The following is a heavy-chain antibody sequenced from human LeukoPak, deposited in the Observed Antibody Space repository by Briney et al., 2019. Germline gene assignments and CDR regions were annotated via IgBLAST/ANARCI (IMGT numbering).Heavy chain of an antibody. CDR1: GGSISSSSYY. CDR2: IYTSGST. Sequence: SETLSLTCTVSGGSISSSSYYWSWIRQPAGKGLEWIGRIYTSGSTNYNPSLKSRVTISVDTSKNQFSLKLSSVTAADTAVYYCARGALDSSGYSYFDYWGQGTLVTVS. J-gene: IGHJ4*02. D-gene: IGHD3-22*01. V-gene: IGHV4-61*02. CDR3: ARGALDSSGYSYFDY.